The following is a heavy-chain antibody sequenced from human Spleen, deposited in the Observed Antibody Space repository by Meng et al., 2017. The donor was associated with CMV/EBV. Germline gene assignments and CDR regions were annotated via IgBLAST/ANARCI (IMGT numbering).Heavy chain of an antibody. D-gene: IGHD2-2*02. CDR2: IIPSSGGT. Sequence: ASVKVSCKASGYTFADYYIHWVRQAPGQGLEWMGCIIPSSGGTYYAEKFQGRVTMTRDTSSTTAYMELTELASDDTAVYYCAGVVPAAIRGYYYYGMDVWGQGTTVTVSS. V-gene: IGHV1-2*02. J-gene: IGHJ6*02. CDR3: AGVVPAAIRGYYYYGMDV. CDR1: GYTFADYY.